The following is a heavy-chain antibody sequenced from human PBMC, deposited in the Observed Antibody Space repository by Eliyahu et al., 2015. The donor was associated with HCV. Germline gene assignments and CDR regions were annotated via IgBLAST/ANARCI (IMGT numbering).Heavy chain of an antibody. Sequence: QVQLQESGPGLVKPSETLSLTCKVSGGSISSYYWSWIRHPPGKGLEWIAYISYSGGTNYNPSLKSRVTISVDTSKNQFSLKLSSVIAADTAVYYCARGDIVAGVDWFDPWGQGTLVTVSS. CDR2: ISYSGGT. CDR3: ARGDIVAGVDWFDP. D-gene: IGHD2-15*01. J-gene: IGHJ5*02. V-gene: IGHV4-59*01. CDR1: GGSISSYY.